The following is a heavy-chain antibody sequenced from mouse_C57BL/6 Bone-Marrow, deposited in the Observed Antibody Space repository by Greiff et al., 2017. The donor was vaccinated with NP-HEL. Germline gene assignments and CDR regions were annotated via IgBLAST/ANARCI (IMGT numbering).Heavy chain of an antibody. CDR1: GYTFTSYW. J-gene: IGHJ2*01. CDR3: ARGDYYGSSHYFDY. Sequence: QVQLQQPGAELVKPGASVKMSCKASGYTFTSYWITWVKQRPGQGLEWIGDIYPGSGSTNYNEKFKSKATLTVDTSSSTAYMQLSSLTSEDSAVYYCARGDYYGSSHYFDYWGQGTTLTVSS. V-gene: IGHV1-55*01. D-gene: IGHD1-1*01. CDR2: IYPGSGST.